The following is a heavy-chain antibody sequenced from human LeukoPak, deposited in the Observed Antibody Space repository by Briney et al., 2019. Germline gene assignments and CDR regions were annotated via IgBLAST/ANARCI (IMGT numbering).Heavy chain of an antibody. CDR1: GFTFSSYS. CDR3: ARAKPKNMVRGLIMRRESRYYFDY. D-gene: IGHD3-10*01. Sequence: WGSLRLSCAASGFTFSSYSMNWVRQAPGKGLEWVSYISSSSSTIYYADSVKGRFTISRDKAKNSLYLQMNSLRAEDTDLYYCARAKPKNMVRGLIMRRESRYYFDYWGQGTLVTVSS. V-gene: IGHV3-48*01. CDR2: ISSSSSTI. J-gene: IGHJ4*02.